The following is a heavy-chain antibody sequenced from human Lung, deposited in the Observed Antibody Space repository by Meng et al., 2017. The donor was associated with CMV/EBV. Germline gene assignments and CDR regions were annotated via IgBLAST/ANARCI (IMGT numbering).Heavy chain of an antibody. CDR1: GYTFTSYG. V-gene: IGHV1-46*01. Sequence: ASXXVSXKASGYTFTSYGISWVRQAPGQGLEWMGIINPSGGSTSYAQKFQGRVTMTRDTSTSTVYMELSSLRSEDTAVYYCARLYCSSTSCYTAGYFQHWXHGTXVTVSS. D-gene: IGHD2-2*02. J-gene: IGHJ1*01. CDR2: INPSGGST. CDR3: ARLYCSSTSCYTAGYFQH.